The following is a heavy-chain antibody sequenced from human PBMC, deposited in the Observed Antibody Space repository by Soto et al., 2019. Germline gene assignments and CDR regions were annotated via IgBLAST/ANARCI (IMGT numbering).Heavy chain of an antibody. J-gene: IGHJ3*02. CDR1: GFTFSSYG. CDR3: AKDRGKFVVVVVADAFDI. V-gene: IGHV3-30*18. Sequence: GGSLRLSCAASGFTFSSYGMHWVRQAPGKGLERVAVISYDGGNKYYAESVKGRFTISRDNSKNTLYLQMNSLRAEDTAVYYCAKDRGKFVVVVVADAFDIWGQGTMVTVSS. D-gene: IGHD2-15*01. CDR2: ISYDGGNK.